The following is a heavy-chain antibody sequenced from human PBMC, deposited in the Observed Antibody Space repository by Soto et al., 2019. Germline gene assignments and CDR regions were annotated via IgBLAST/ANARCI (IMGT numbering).Heavy chain of an antibody. CDR3: TTDRPLYGDYRLGAFDI. V-gene: IGHV3-15*01. J-gene: IGHJ3*02. CDR1: GFTFSNAW. D-gene: IGHD4-17*01. CDR2: IKSKTDGGTT. Sequence: GGSLRLSCAASGFTFSNAWMSWVRQAPGKGLDWVGRIKSKTDGGTTDYAAPVKGRFTISRDDSKNTLYLQMNSLKTEDTAVYYCTTDRPLYGDYRLGAFDIWRQGTMVTVSS.